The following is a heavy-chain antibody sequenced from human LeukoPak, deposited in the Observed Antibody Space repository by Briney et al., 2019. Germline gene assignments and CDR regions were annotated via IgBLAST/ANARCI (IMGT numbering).Heavy chain of an antibody. J-gene: IGHJ4*02. CDR3: ARRGPSDASTSYFFDY. V-gene: IGHV3-48*02. CDR2: ISGSSGII. D-gene: IGHD2-21*01. CDR1: GFTFSSYS. Sequence: GGSLRLSCAASGFTFSSYSMNWVRQAPGKGLEWLSYISGSSGIILYADSVKGRFTISRDNAKNSLYLQMNTLRDEDTAVYYCARRGPSDASTSYFFDYWGQGVLVTVSS.